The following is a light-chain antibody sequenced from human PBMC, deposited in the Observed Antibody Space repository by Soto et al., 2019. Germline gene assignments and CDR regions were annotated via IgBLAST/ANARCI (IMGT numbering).Light chain of an antibody. Sequence: EIVLTQSPATLSLSPGERATLSCRASQSVSSYLAWYQQKPGQAPRLLIYDASNRATGIPARFSGSGSGTDFTLTISSLEPEDFAVYYCHQRSNWPPRITFGQGTRL. V-gene: IGKV3-11*01. CDR2: DAS. CDR1: QSVSSY. CDR3: HQRSNWPPRIT. J-gene: IGKJ5*01.